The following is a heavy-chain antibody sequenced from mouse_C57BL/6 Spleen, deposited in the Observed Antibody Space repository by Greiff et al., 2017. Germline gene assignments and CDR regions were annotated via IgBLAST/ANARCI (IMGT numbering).Heavy chain of an antibody. V-gene: IGHV5-9*01. CDR3: ARRDGYYEVNAMDY. J-gene: IGHJ4*01. CDR2: ISGGGGNT. Sequence: EVQGVESGGGLVKPGGSLKLSCAASGFTFSSYTMSWVRQTPEKRLEWVATISGGGGNTYYPDSVKGRFTISRDNAKNTLYLQMSRLRSEDTALYYCARRDGYYEVNAMDYWGQGTSVTVSS. D-gene: IGHD2-3*01. CDR1: GFTFSSYT.